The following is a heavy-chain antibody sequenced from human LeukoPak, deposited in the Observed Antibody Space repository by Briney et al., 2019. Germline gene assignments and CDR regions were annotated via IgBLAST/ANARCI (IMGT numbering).Heavy chain of an antibody. CDR3: TKVRLLGALDDALHI. J-gene: IGHJ3*02. D-gene: IGHD7-27*01. V-gene: IGHV3-30*02. CDR2: IRHDGSNK. Sequence: GGSLRLSCAASGFTFSSYGMHWVRQAPGKGLEWVGFIRHDGSNKYHRDSVKGRFTISRDNSKNTLYLQMNSLRAEDTAVYYCTKVRLLGALDDALHIWGQGTMVTVSS. CDR1: GFTFSSYG.